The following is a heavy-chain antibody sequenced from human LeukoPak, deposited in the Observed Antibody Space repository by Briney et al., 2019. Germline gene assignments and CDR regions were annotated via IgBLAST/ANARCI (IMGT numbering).Heavy chain of an antibody. J-gene: IGHJ4*02. Sequence: GGSLRLSCVSSGFIFTNYWMHWVRQVPGKGPVWVGRIDKEGSAAFYAESVKGRFTISRDNVKSTVYLQMNSLTAEDTAVYHCARGGYSGSYYRFDWDQGTLVTVSS. CDR2: IDKEGSAA. V-gene: IGHV3-74*01. D-gene: IGHD1-26*01. CDR1: GFIFTNYW. CDR3: ARGGYSGSYYRFD.